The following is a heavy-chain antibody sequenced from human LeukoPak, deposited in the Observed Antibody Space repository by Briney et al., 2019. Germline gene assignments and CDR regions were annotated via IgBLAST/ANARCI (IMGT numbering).Heavy chain of an antibody. D-gene: IGHD6-19*01. J-gene: IGHJ5*02. CDR2: INPNSGGT. Sequence: ASVKVSCKASGYTFTGYDMHWVRQAPGQGLEWMGWINPNSGGTNYAQKFQGRVTMTRDTSISTAYMELSRLRSDDTAVYYCARVSAVAGKGDWFDPWGQGTLVTVSS. CDR3: ARVSAVAGKGDWFDP. CDR1: GYTFTGYD. V-gene: IGHV1-2*02.